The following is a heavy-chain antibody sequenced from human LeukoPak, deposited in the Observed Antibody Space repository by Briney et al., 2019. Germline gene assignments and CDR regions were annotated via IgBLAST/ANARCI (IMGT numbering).Heavy chain of an antibody. V-gene: IGHV5-51*01. D-gene: IGHD2-8*01. Sequence: GESLQISCKGSGYSFTSYWIGWVRQMPGKGLEWMGIIYPGDSDTRYSPSFQGQVTISADKSISTAYLQWSSLKASDTAMYYCARHKGQYCTNGVCHADYWGQGTLVTVSS. CDR2: IYPGDSDT. J-gene: IGHJ4*02. CDR1: GYSFTSYW. CDR3: ARHKGQYCTNGVCHADY.